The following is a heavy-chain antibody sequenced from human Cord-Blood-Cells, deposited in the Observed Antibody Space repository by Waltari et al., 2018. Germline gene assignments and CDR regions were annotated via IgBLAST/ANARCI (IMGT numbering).Heavy chain of an antibody. CDR1: GYPFTGYY. J-gene: IGHJ4*02. V-gene: IGHV1-2*06. Sequence: QVQLVQSGAEVKKPGASVKVSCKASGYPFTGYYMHWVRQAPGQGLEWIGRINPNSGGTNYAQKCQGRVTMTRDTSISTAYMELSRLRSDDTAVYYCAIIAARSNLDYWGQGTLVTVSS. CDR3: AIIAARSNLDY. CDR2: INPNSGGT. D-gene: IGHD6-6*01.